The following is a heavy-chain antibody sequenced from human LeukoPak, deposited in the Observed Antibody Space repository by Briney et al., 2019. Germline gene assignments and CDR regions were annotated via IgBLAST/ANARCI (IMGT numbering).Heavy chain of an antibody. D-gene: IGHD3-16*01. V-gene: IGHV4-39*07. CDR1: GGSISSSSYY. CDR3: ASTPWGD. Sequence: SETLSLTCTVSGGSISSSSYYWGWIRQPPGKGLEWIGSIYHSGSTYYNPSLKSRVTISVDTSKNQFSLKLSSVTAADTAVYYCASTPWGDWGQGTLVTVSP. CDR2: IYHSGST. J-gene: IGHJ4*02.